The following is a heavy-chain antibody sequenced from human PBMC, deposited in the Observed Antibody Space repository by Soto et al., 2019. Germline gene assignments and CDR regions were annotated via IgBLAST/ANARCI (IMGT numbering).Heavy chain of an antibody. CDR2: ISSSSSTI. CDR3: ARVGGGNAFDI. D-gene: IGHD3-16*01. J-gene: IGHJ3*02. V-gene: IGHV3-48*01. Sequence: EVQLVESGGGLVQPGGSLRLSCAASGFTFNHYSMNWVRQAPGKGLEWVSYISSSSSTIYYADSVKGRFTISSDTAKNSLYVQMNSLRAEETAVYYFARVGGGNAFDIWGQGTMVTVAS. CDR1: GFTFNHYS.